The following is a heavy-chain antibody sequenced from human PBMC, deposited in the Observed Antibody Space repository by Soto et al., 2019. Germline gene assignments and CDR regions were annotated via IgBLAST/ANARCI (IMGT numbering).Heavy chain of an antibody. CDR3: ERDTNGYIYWFDP. CDR2: INYSGSS. D-gene: IGHD5-12*01. CDR1: GASIRSYN. Sequence: SETLSLTCSVSGASIRSYNWNWIRQPPGKGLEWIGYINYSGSSNYNPSLKSRVTISVDTSKNQFSLKLSSATAADTAVYYCERDTNGYIYWFDPWGQGTLVTVSS. J-gene: IGHJ5*02. V-gene: IGHV4-59*01.